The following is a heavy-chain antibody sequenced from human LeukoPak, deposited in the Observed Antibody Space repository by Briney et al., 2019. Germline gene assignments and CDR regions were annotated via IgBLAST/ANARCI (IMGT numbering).Heavy chain of an antibody. Sequence: GGSLRLSCAASGFTFSSYSMNWVRQAPGKGLEWVSSISSSSSYIYYADSVKGRFTISRDNAKNSLYLQMNSLRAEDTAVYYCASSLITMVRGGKHYYYYMDVWGKGTTVTIPS. D-gene: IGHD3-10*01. CDR3: ASSLITMVRGGKHYYYYMDV. J-gene: IGHJ6*03. V-gene: IGHV3-21*01. CDR1: GFTFSSYS. CDR2: ISSSSSYI.